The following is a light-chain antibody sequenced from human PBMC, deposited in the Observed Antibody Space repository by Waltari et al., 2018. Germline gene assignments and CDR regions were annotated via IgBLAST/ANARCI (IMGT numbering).Light chain of an antibody. CDR1: SGSVSTTNY. J-gene: IGLJ6*01. CDR3: TLFLGSGISV. CDR2: NTH. V-gene: IGLV8-61*01. Sequence: TVVTQEPSLSVSPGGTVTLTCGLSSGSVSTTNYPCWYQQTPGQTPRMLISNTHTRPSGGPGRFSGSILGNKAALTVTGAQADDESDYYCTLFLGSGISVFGSGTKLTVV.